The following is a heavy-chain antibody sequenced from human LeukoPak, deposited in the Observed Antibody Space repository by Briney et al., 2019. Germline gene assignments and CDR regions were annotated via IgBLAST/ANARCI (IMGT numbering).Heavy chain of an antibody. CDR1: GYTFTGYY. CDR3: ARVGPIYCSSTSGTPNWFPP. J-gene: IGHJ5*02. V-gene: IGHV1-2*02. CDR2: SNPNSGGT. D-gene: IGHD2-2*01. Sequence: GASVKVSCKASGYTFTGYYMHWVRQAAGQGLEWMGWSNPNSGGTNYAQKFQGTVAMTTDQSISPASMELSRLRSDATAVYYCARVGPIYCSSTSGTPNWFPPWGQGTLVTVSS.